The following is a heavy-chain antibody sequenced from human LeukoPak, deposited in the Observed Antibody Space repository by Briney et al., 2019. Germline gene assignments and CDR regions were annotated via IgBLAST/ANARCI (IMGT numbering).Heavy chain of an antibody. J-gene: IGHJ5*02. CDR3: AKVMSGSSWYGPIWFDP. V-gene: IGHV3-21*01. Sequence: GGSLRLSCAASGFTFSSYSMNWVRQAPGKGLEWVSSISSSSSYIYYADSVKGRFTISRDNSKNTLYLQMNSLRAEDTAVYYCAKVMSGSSWYGPIWFDPWGQGTLVTVSS. D-gene: IGHD6-13*01. CDR1: GFTFSSYS. CDR2: ISSSSSYI.